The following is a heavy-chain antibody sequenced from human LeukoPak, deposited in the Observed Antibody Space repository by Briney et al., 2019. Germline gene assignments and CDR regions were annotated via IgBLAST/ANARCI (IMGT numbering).Heavy chain of an antibody. V-gene: IGHV3-21*01. CDR2: FSVSDKTT. J-gene: IGHJ6*03. CDR3: ARGRFGDHYMDV. D-gene: IGHD3-10*01. CDR1: GFTFSSYS. Sequence: GGTLTLSCAASGFTFSSYSMSWVRQAPGKGLGWVSGFSVSDKTTYYADSLKGRFTISRDNAKNSLYLQMNSLRAEDTAVYYCARGRFGDHYMDVWGKGTTVTISS.